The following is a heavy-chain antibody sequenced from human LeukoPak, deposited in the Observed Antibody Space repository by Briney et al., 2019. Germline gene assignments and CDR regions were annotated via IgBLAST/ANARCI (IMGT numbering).Heavy chain of an antibody. J-gene: IGHJ1*01. D-gene: IGHD6-19*01. CDR3: AKIISSSGPSQD. V-gene: IGHV3-74*01. CDR1: GFTFSSYW. CDR2: INSDGSST. Sequence: GGSLRLSCAASGFTFSSYWMHWVRQAPGKGLVWVSRINSDGSSTSYADSVKGRFTISRDNAKNLLYLQMNNLGAEDTAVYYCAKIISSSGPSQDWGQGTLVTVSS.